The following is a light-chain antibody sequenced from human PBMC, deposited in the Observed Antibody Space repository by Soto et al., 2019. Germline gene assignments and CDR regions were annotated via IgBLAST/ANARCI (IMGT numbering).Light chain of an antibody. V-gene: IGLV2-14*01. Sequence: QSVLTQPASVSGSPGQSITISCTGTSSDVGGYNYVSWYQQHPGKAPKLMIYDVSNRPSGVSNRFSGSKSGNTASLPISGLPAEDEADYYCSSYTSSSTYVFGTGTKVTVL. CDR3: SSYTSSSTYV. CDR1: SSDVGGYNY. CDR2: DVS. J-gene: IGLJ1*01.